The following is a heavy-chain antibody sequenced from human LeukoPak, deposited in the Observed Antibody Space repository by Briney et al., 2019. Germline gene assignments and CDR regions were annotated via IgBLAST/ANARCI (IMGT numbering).Heavy chain of an antibody. D-gene: IGHD3-22*01. Sequence: SETLSLTCTVSGGSISSGAYYWRWIRQPPGKGLEWIGNIYYSGTTSYNPSLKSRVSISVDTSKNQFSLKLSSVTAADTAVYYCVRASNYFDTSGYYYYFDYWGQGTLVTVSS. J-gene: IGHJ4*02. CDR2: IYYSGTT. V-gene: IGHV4-30-4*08. CDR3: VRASNYFDTSGYYYYFDY. CDR1: GGSISSGAYY.